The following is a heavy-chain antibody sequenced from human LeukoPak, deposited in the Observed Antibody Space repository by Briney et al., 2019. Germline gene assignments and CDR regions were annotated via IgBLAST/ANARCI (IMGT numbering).Heavy chain of an antibody. CDR2: IKQDGSEK. J-gene: IGHJ4*02. D-gene: IGHD2-2*01. CDR3: ARGRCSSASCFFDY. V-gene: IGHV3-7*01. Sequence: GGSLRLSCAASGFIFSSYWMGWVRQAPGKGLEWVANIKQDGSEKYYVDSVKGRFTISRDNAKNSLSLQMNSLRAEDTAVYYCARGRCSSASCFFDYWGQGTLVTVSS. CDR1: GFIFSSYW.